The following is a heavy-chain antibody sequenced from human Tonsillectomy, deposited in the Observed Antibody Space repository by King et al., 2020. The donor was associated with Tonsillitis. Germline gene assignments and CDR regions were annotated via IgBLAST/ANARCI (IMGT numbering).Heavy chain of an antibody. CDR3: ARAAYYYDSISYFDY. V-gene: IGHV3-7*03. J-gene: IGHJ4*02. CDR1: GFTFSSYW. D-gene: IGHD3-22*01. CDR2: INQDGSEK. Sequence: VQLVESGGGLVQPGGSLRLSCAASGFTFSSYWMSWVRRAPGKGLEWVANINQDGSEKYYGDSVKGRFTISRDNAKNSLYLQMKSLRAEDTAVYYCARAAYYYDSISYFDYWGQGTLVTVSS.